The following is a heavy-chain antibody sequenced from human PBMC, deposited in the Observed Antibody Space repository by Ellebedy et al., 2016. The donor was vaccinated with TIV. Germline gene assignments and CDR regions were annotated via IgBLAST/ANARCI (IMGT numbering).Heavy chain of an antibody. CDR3: ARDYDLGY. V-gene: IGHV3-7*01. CDR1: GFTFRNHW. CDR2: IKQDGSEK. J-gene: IGHJ4*02. D-gene: IGHD3-3*01. Sequence: GGSLRLSCAASGFTFRNHWMSWVRQAPGKGLECVAIIKQDGSEKSYVYSVEGLFTISRDNAKNALYLQMNSLRAEDTAVYHCARDYDLGYWGQGTLVTVSS.